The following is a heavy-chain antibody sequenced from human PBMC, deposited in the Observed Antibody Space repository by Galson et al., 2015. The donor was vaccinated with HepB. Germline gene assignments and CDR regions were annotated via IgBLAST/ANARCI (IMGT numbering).Heavy chain of an antibody. CDR3: AKGYRQLVPGGPYYYYGMDV. D-gene: IGHD6-13*01. CDR2: ISYDGSNK. Sequence: SLRLSCAASGFTFSSYGMHWVRQAPGKGLEWVAVISYDGSNKYYADSVKGRFTISRDNSKNTLYLQMNSLRAEDTAVYYCAKGYRQLVPGGPYYYYGMDVWGQGTTVTVSS. CDR1: GFTFSSYG. J-gene: IGHJ6*02. V-gene: IGHV3-30*18.